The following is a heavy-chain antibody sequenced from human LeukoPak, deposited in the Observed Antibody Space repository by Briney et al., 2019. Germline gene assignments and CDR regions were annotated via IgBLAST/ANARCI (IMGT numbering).Heavy chain of an antibody. D-gene: IGHD5-18*01. Sequence: GASVKVSCKASGYTFTSYYMHWVRQAPGQGLEWMGIINPSGGSTSYAQKFQGRVTTTRDTSTSTVYMELSSLRSEDTAVYYCARDAGYSYGRKSHFDYWGQGTLVTVSS. CDR2: INPSGGST. CDR3: ARDAGYSYGRKSHFDY. V-gene: IGHV1-46*01. CDR1: GYTFTSYY. J-gene: IGHJ4*02.